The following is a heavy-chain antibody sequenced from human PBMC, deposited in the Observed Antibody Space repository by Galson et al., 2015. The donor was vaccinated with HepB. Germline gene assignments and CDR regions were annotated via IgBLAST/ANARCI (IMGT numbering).Heavy chain of an antibody. Sequence: LRLSCAASGFTFDRFALHWVRQAPWQGLAWVSSISRTGAHTFYADSVKGRFTISRDNSKNTLYLQLNSLRAEDTAVYYCAKDGLLEYGDYVPVDYWGQGTLVTVSS. J-gene: IGHJ4*02. CDR1: GFTFDRFA. CDR2: ISRTGAHT. V-gene: IGHV3-23*01. D-gene: IGHD4-17*01. CDR3: AKDGLLEYGDYVPVDY.